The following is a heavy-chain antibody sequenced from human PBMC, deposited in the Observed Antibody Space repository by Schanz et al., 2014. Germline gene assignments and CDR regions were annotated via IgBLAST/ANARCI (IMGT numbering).Heavy chain of an antibody. D-gene: IGHD3-10*01. Sequence: QVQLVESGGGVVQPGRSLRLSCAASGFMFSSYGMHWVRQAPGKGLEWVAFINSDGTKRFYADSVKSRFTISRDNSRNTLYLHMNSLRAEDTAVYYCVRDILHRVYDSGSPWGQGTLVTVSS. CDR2: INSDGTKR. V-gene: IGHV3-33*08. CDR1: GFMFSSYG. CDR3: VRDILHRVYDSGSP. J-gene: IGHJ5*02.